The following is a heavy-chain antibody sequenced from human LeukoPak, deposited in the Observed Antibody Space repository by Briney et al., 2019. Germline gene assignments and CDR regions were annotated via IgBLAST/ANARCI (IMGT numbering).Heavy chain of an antibody. D-gene: IGHD3-10*01. V-gene: IGHV4-61*02. CDR3: ARDYSPMVRGVMRWFDP. CDR2: IYTSRST. J-gene: IGHJ5*02. Sequence: SDTLSLTCTVSGGSISSGSYYWSSIRQPAGKGLEWIGRIYTSRSTNYNPDLKSQVTISVDTSKNQFSLKLSSVTAADTAVYYCARDYSPMVRGVMRWFDPWGQGTLVTVSS. CDR1: GGSISSGSYY.